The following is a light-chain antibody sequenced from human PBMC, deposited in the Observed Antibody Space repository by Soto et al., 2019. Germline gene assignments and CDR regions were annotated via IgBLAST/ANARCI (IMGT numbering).Light chain of an antibody. CDR1: LNVNSY. V-gene: IGKV3-11*01. Sequence: VLTQSPATLSLSPGERATLSCRASLNVNSYLAWYQQKPGQAPRLLIYDASNRAAGIPARFSGSGSGTDFTLTISSLEPEDFAIYYCQEYIQWPPGMFGPGTTVDIK. CDR2: DAS. CDR3: QEYIQWPPGM. J-gene: IGKJ1*01.